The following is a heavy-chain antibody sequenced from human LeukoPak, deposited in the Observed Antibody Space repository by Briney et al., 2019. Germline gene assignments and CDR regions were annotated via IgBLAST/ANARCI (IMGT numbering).Heavy chain of an antibody. J-gene: IGHJ4*02. CDR3: ARHSRYTSGYSSSREIDY. V-gene: IGHV4-39*01. CDR2: IYYSGST. D-gene: IGHD6-13*01. Sequence: SETLSLTCTVSGGSISSSSYYWGWIRQPPGKGLEWIGSIYYSGSTYYNPSLKSRVTISVDTSKNQFSLKLSSVTAADTAVYYCARHSRYTSGYSSSREIDYWGQGTLVTVSS. CDR1: GGSISSSSYY.